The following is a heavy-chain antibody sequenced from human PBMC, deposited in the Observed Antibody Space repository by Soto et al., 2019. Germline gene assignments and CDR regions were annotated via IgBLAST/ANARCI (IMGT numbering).Heavy chain of an antibody. D-gene: IGHD3-22*01. CDR2: IVVGSGNT. CDR3: AVDEPYYYDSGYFAY. Sequence: SVKVSCKASGFTFTSSAVQWVRQARGQRLEWIGWIVVGSGNTNYEQKFQERVTITRDMSTSTAYMELSSLRSEDTDVYYCAVDEPYYYDSGYFAYWGQGTLVTVSS. V-gene: IGHV1-58*01. J-gene: IGHJ4*02. CDR1: GFTFTSSA.